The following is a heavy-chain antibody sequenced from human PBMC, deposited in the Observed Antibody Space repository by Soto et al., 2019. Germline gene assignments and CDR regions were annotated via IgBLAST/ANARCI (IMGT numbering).Heavy chain of an antibody. CDR3: ARGGETYYDFWSGFSPIDY. CDR2: IYHSGST. Sequence: SETLSLTCAVSGGSISSGGYSWSWIRQPPGKGLEWIGYIYHSGSTYYNPSLKSRVTISVDTSKNQFSLKLTSVTAADTAVYFCARGGETYYDFWSGFSPIDYWGQGALVTVSS. V-gene: IGHV4-30-2*01. CDR1: GGSISSGGYS. J-gene: IGHJ4*02. D-gene: IGHD3-3*01.